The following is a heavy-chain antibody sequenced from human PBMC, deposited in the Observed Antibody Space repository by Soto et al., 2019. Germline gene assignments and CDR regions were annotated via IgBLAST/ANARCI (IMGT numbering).Heavy chain of an antibody. D-gene: IGHD2-8*01. CDR1: GDSISYYY. CDR3: GRQKTHGAGFFGTYYFDS. Sequence: QVQLQESGPGVVQPSETLSLTCTVSGDSISYYYWSWIRQPPGRGLEWIGYVHASDNGDNNPSLQCRISISMDKAKNQFSLNLSSVTAADTAVYFCGRQKTHGAGFFGTYYFDSWGQGTGVTVSS. CDR2: VHASDNG. J-gene: IGHJ4*02. V-gene: IGHV4-59*08.